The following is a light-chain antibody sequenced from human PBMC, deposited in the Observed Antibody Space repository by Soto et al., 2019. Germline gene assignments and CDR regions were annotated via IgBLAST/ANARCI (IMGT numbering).Light chain of an antibody. CDR1: SSDVGSYSY. J-gene: IGLJ1*01. CDR3: SSYTSGSTLYV. Sequence: QCALTQPSPMSGSPGQSITISCTGTSSDVGSYSYVSWYQRYPAKAPRLMIYAFSNRPSGVSHRFSGSRYGNTASLTTSGLQAEDEADYFCSSYTSGSTLYVFGSGSKVTVL. CDR2: AFS. V-gene: IGLV2-14*01.